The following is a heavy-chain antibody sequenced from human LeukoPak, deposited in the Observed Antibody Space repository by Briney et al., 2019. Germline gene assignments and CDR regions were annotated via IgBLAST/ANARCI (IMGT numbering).Heavy chain of an antibody. CDR3: ASTQTFDN. CDR1: GFTFSNYW. J-gene: IGHJ4*02. CDR2: IKQDGSEM. Sequence: GGSLRLSCAASGFTFSNYWMSWVRQAPGKGLEWVADIKQDGSEMYYVDSVEGRFTISRDNAKNSLHLHMNSLRAEDTAVYYCASTQTFDNWGPGTLVTVSS. V-gene: IGHV3-7*05.